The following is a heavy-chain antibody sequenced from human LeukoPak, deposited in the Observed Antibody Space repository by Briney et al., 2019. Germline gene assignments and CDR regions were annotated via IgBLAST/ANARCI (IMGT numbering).Heavy chain of an antibody. D-gene: IGHD3-3*01. CDR3: ARGGDSLRFLEDAFDI. J-gene: IGHJ3*02. CDR1: GDSISNYY. V-gene: IGHV4-59*01. CDR2: IYSSGGT. Sequence: PSETLSLTCSVSGDSISNYYWSWIRQSPGKGLEWIGYIYSSGGTHYNPSLKSRVTMSVGTSKSQFSLKVRSVAAADTAVYYCARGGDSLRFLEDAFDIWGQGTKVTVSS.